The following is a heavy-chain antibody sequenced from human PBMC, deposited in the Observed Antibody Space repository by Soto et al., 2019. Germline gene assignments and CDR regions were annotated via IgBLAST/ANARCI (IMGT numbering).Heavy chain of an antibody. CDR3: VRGGEWLIDY. D-gene: IGHD3-3*01. Sequence: QVQLMQSGAEVKKPGASVKVPCKASGYTFSEYAMSWVRQAPGQGLEWMGWISVYTGNTNYAQKIKGRVTMTTDTSTSTAYMELRSLRSDDTAVYYCVRGGEWLIDYWGQGTLVTVSS. CDR1: GYTFSEYA. V-gene: IGHV1-18*01. J-gene: IGHJ4*02. CDR2: ISVYTGNT.